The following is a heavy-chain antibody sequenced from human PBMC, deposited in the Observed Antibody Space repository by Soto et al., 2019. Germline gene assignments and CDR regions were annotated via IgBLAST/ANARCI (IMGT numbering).Heavy chain of an antibody. V-gene: IGHV1-24*01. CDR2: FDPEDGET. Sequence: GASVKVSCKVSGYTLTELSMHWVRQAPGKGLEWMGGFDPEDGETIYAQKFQGRVTMTEGTSTDTAYMELSSLRSDDTAVYYCARLGVLVPAAMEARYYYYYGMDVWGQGTTVTVSS. CDR1: GYTLTELS. D-gene: IGHD2-2*01. J-gene: IGHJ6*02. CDR3: ARLGVLVPAAMEARYYYYYGMDV.